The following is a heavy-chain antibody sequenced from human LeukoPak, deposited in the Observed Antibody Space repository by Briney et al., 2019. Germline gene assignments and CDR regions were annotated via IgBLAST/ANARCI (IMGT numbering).Heavy chain of an antibody. CDR1: GGSISSYY. J-gene: IGHJ4*02. CDR3: ARGGDTMIVAYYYFDY. V-gene: IGHV4-59*01. CDR2: IYYSGST. D-gene: IGHD3-22*01. Sequence: ASETLSLTCTVSGGSISSYYWSWIRQPPGKGLEWIGYIYYSGSTNYNPSLKSRVTISVDTSKNQFSLKLSSVTAADTAVYYCARGGDTMIVAYYYFDYWGQGTLVTVSS.